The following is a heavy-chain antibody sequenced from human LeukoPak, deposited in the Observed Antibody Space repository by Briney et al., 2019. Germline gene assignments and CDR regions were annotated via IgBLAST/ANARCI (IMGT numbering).Heavy chain of an antibody. D-gene: IGHD3-16*01. CDR2: ISSSGSAI. J-gene: IGHJ2*01. CDR1: GFTFSSYE. CDR3: ARTYLVGWYFDL. V-gene: IGHV3-48*03. Sequence: PGGSLRLSCAASGFTFSSYEMNWVRQAPGKGLEWVSFISSSGSAIHYADSVRGRFTISRDNAKNTLYLQMNSLRAEDTAVYYCARTYLVGWYFDLWGRGALVTVSS.